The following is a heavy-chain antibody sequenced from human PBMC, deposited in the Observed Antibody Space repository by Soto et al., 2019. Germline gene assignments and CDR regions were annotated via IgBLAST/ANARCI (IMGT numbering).Heavy chain of an antibody. D-gene: IGHD5-12*01. V-gene: IGHV1-69*13. CDR3: AREAWRRDGYNFHYYYGMDV. CDR2: IIPIFGTA. Sequence: SVKVSFKASGGTFSSYAISWLRQAPGQGLEWMGGIIPIFGTANYAQKFQGRVTITADESTSTAYMELSSLRSEDTAVYYCAREAWRRDGYNFHYYYGMDVWGQGTTVTVSS. J-gene: IGHJ6*02. CDR1: GGTFSSYA.